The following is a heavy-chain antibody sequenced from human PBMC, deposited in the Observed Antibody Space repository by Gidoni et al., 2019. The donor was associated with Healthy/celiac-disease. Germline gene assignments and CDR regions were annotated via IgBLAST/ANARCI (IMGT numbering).Heavy chain of an antibody. CDR2: ISGSGGST. D-gene: IGHD3-3*01. CDR1: GFTFSSSA. Sequence: EVQLLESGGGLVQPGGSLRLSCAASGFTFSSSAMRWVRQAPGKGLEWVSAISGSGGSTYYADSVKGRFTISRDNSKNTLYLQMNSLRAEDTAVYYCAKARKTVQYYDFWSGANFDYWGQGTLVTVSS. CDR3: AKARKTVQYYDFWSGANFDY. V-gene: IGHV3-23*01. J-gene: IGHJ4*02.